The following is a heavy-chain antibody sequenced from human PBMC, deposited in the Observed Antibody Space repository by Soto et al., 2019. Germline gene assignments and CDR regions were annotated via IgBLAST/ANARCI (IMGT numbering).Heavy chain of an antibody. J-gene: IGHJ4*02. D-gene: IGHD2-2*02. CDR3: AREGRGKKAGYNGLVSLGY. Sequence: SVKVSCKVSGSRFSNYVISWVRQAPGHGLEWLERIIPIFNSTKYAQSFQGRVTITADKSTSTASLELSSLRSDDTAVYYCAREGRGKKAGYNGLVSLGYWGQGTLVTVSS. CDR1: GSRFSNYV. CDR2: IIPIFNST. V-gene: IGHV1-69*06.